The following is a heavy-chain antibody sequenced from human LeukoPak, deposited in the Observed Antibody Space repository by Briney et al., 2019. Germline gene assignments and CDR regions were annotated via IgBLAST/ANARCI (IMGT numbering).Heavy chain of an antibody. D-gene: IGHD3-10*01. CDR3: ARGWVTMVRGVTGAFDI. J-gene: IGHJ3*02. CDR2: INHSGST. CDR1: GRSFSGYY. V-gene: IGHV4-34*01. Sequence: PSETLSLTCAVYGRSFSGYYWSWIRQPPGKGLEWIGEINHSGSTNYNPSLKSRVTISVDTSKNQLSLKLSSVTAADTAVYYCARGWVTMVRGVTGAFDIWGQGTMVTVSS.